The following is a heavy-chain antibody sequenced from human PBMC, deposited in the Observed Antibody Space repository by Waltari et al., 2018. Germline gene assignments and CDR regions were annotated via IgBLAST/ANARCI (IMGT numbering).Heavy chain of an antibody. CDR1: GGSISSYY. V-gene: IGHV4-59*12. CDR2: IYYSGST. J-gene: IGHJ3*02. CDR3: ARSAPGAFDI. Sequence: QVQLQESGPGLVKPSETLSLTCTVSGGSISSYYWSWIRQPPGKGLEWIGYIYYSGSTNYNPSLKSLVTISVDTSKNQFSLKLSSVTAADTAVYYCARSAPGAFDIWGQGTMVTVSS.